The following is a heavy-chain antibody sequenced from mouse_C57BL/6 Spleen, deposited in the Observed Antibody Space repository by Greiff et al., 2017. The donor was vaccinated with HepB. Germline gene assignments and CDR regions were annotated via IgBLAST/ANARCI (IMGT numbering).Heavy chain of an antibody. Sequence: EVQLQQSGPELVKPGASVKISCKASGYTFTDYYMNWVKQSHGKSLEWIGDINPNNGGTSYNQKFKGKATLTVDKSSSTAYMELRSLTSEDSAVYYCARGWDGRYFDVWGTRTTVTVSS. V-gene: IGHV1-26*01. CDR3: ARGWDGRYFDV. J-gene: IGHJ1*03. CDR1: GYTFTDYY. D-gene: IGHD4-1*01. CDR2: INPNNGGT.